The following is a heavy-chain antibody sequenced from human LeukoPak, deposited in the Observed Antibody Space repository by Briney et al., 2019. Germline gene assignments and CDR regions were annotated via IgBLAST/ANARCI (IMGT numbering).Heavy chain of an antibody. CDR3: ADYGDVIFEH. J-gene: IGHJ4*02. Sequence: GGSLRLSCAASGFSFSSYAMSWVRQAPGKGLAWVSVISGAGDNPYYADSVKGRFTISRDNSKNTLYLQMDSLRVEDTAIYYCADYGDVIFEHWGQGTLVTVSS. D-gene: IGHD4-17*01. CDR1: GFSFSSYA. V-gene: IGHV3-23*01. CDR2: ISGAGDNP.